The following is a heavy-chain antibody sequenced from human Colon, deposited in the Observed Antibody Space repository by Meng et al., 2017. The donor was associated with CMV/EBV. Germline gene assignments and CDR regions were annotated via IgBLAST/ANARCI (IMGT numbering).Heavy chain of an antibody. CDR1: GFTFSHYW. CDR2: IREDGNKK. Sequence: GESLKISCEASGFTFSHYWMSWVRQAPGKGLEWVANIREDGNKKYYVASLKGRFTISRDNAKNSLYLQVDSLRAEDTAVYYCARSRNALVPYYDIPSLWGQGTTVTVSS. CDR3: ARSRNALVPYYDIPSL. D-gene: IGHD3-9*01. V-gene: IGHV3-7*01. J-gene: IGHJ6*02.